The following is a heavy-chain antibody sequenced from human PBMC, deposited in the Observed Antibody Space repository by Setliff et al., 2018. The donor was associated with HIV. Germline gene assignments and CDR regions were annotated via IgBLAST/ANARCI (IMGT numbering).Heavy chain of an antibody. CDR1: GGSITTSSFY. J-gene: IGHJ4*02. Sequence: TLSLTCTVSGGSITTSSFYWGWIRQAPGKGLEWIGDIYYSGSTHYNPSLQSRVTISVDTSKNQFSLRLSSVTAADTAVYYCARRPSPYYYYDSSGYSGGNVDYWGQGTLVTVSS. CDR2: IYYSGST. D-gene: IGHD3-22*01. CDR3: ARRPSPYYYYDSSGYSGGNVDY. V-gene: IGHV4-39*01.